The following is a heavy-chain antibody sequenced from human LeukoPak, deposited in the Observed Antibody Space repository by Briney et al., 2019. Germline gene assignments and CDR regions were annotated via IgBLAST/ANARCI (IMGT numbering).Heavy chain of an antibody. D-gene: IGHD3-10*01. Sequence: SETLSLTCTVSGGSISSYYWTWIRQPPGKGLEWIGYIYYSGSTDYNPALKSRVTISVDTSKNQFSLKLSSVTAADTAVYYCAKKYHYGSGTPLGLDYWGQGTLVTVSS. CDR2: IYYSGST. CDR3: AKKYHYGSGTPLGLDY. V-gene: IGHV4-59*08. CDR1: GGSISSYY. J-gene: IGHJ4*02.